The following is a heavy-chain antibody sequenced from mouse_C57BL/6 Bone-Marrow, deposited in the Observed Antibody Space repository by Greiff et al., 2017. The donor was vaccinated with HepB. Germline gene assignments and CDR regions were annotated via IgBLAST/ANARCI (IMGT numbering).Heavy chain of an antibody. Sequence: VQLQESGAELVRPGASVTLSCKASGYTFTDYEMHWVKQTPVHGLEWIGAIDPETGGTAYNQKFKGKAILTADKSSSTAYMELRSLTSEDSAVYYCIPPPLYYYGSSPWFAYWGQGTLVTVSA. CDR3: IPPPLYYYGSSPWFAY. D-gene: IGHD1-1*01. CDR2: IDPETGGT. J-gene: IGHJ3*01. CDR1: GYTFTDYE. V-gene: IGHV1-15*01.